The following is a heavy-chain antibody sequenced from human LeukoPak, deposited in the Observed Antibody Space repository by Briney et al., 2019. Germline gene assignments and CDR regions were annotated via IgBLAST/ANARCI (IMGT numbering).Heavy chain of an antibody. D-gene: IGHD5-18*01. CDR2: IWYDGSHN. J-gene: IGHJ4*02. CDR3: ARELRSGYTYGGFDY. Sequence: SGGSLRLSCAASGFTFSNYGIHWVRQGPGKGLEWVAVIWYDGSHNFYADSVKGRFTISRDNSKNTLYVQMNSLRAEDTAVYYCARELRSGYTYGGFDYWGQGTLVTVSS. CDR1: GFTFSNYG. V-gene: IGHV3-33*01.